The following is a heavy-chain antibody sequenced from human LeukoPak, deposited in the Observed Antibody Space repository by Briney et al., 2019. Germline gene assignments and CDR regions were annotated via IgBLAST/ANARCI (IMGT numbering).Heavy chain of an antibody. Sequence: GGSLRLSCAASGFTFSSYAMSWVRQSPGKGLEWVGLTKIKTDDGTPDYAALVKGRFTISRDDSKNTVYLEMNSLETEDTAVYYCISGGGTADYWGQGTLVSVSS. CDR1: GFTFSSYA. V-gene: IGHV3-15*01. J-gene: IGHJ4*02. CDR3: ISGGGTADY. CDR2: TKIKTDDGTP. D-gene: IGHD1-1*01.